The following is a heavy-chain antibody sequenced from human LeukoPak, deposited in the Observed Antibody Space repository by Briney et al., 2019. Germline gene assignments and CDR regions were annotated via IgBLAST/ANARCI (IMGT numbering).Heavy chain of an antibody. V-gene: IGHV4-34*01. J-gene: IGHJ4*02. Sequence: SETLSLTCAVYGGSFSGYYWSWIRQPPGKGLEWIGEINHSGSTNYNPSLKSRVTISVDTSKNQFSLKLSSVTAADTAVYYCARGSARFWSGYYDFDYWGQGTLVTVSS. D-gene: IGHD3-3*01. CDR3: ARGSARFWSGYYDFDY. CDR2: INHSGST. CDR1: GGSFSGYY.